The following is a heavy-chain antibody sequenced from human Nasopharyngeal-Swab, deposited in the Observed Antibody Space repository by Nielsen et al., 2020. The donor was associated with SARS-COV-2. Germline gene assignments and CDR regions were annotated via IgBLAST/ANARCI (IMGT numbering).Heavy chain of an antibody. Sequence: ASVKVSCKASGYTFTGYYMHWVRQAPGQGLEWRGWINPNSGGTNYAQKFQGRVTMTRDTSISTAYMELSRLRSDDTAVYYCARERGEAVRGGIYYYGMDVWGQGTTVTVSS. CDR1: GYTFTGYY. J-gene: IGHJ6*02. CDR3: ARERGEAVRGGIYYYGMDV. V-gene: IGHV1-2*02. D-gene: IGHD3-10*01. CDR2: INPNSGGT.